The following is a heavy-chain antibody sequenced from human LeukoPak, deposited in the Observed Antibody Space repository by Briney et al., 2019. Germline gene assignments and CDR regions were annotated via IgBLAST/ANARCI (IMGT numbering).Heavy chain of an antibody. CDR3: AKAPPRFYYDSSGYYSYYYYYMDV. J-gene: IGHJ6*03. CDR1: GFTFSSYA. CDR2: ISGSGGST. Sequence: GGSLRLSCAASGFTFSSYAMSWVRQAPGKGLEWVSAISGSGGSTYYADSVKGRFTISRDNSKNTLYLQMNSLRAEDTVVYYCAKAPPRFYYDSSGYYSYYYYYMDVWGKGTTVTVSS. V-gene: IGHV3-23*01. D-gene: IGHD3-22*01.